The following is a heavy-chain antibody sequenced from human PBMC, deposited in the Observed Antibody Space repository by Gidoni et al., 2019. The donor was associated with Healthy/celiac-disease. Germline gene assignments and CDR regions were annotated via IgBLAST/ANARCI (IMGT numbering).Heavy chain of an antibody. Sequence: EVQLLESGGGLVQPGGSLRLSCAASGFPFSNYDMTWVRQAPGKGGEWVSTLKAVDDTTYYADSVKGRFTISRDKSKHTLFVQMNSLRAEDTAVYYCAKHQVDTYWYFDFWGRGTQVTVLS. D-gene: IGHD5-18*01. CDR1: GFPFSNYD. CDR3: AKHQVDTYWYFDF. V-gene: IGHV3-23*01. CDR2: LKAVDDTT. J-gene: IGHJ2*01.